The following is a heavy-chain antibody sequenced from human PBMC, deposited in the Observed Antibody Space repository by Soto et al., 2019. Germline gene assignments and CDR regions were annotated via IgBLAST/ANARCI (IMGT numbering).Heavy chain of an antibody. D-gene: IGHD3-3*01. Sequence: SVKVSCKAARGAFSCYAISWVRQAPGQGLEWMGGIIPIFGTANYAQKFQGRVTITADESTSTAYMELSSLRSEDTAVYYCARSPYDFWSGYSLPYYYYGMDVWGQGTTVTVSS. V-gene: IGHV1-69*13. CDR1: RGAFSCYA. CDR3: ARSPYDFWSGYSLPYYYYGMDV. CDR2: IIPIFGTA. J-gene: IGHJ6*02.